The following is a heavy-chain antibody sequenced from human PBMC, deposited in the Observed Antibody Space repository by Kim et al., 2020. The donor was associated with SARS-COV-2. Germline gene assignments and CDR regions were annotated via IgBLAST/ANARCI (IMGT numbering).Heavy chain of an antibody. CDR2: ISSDGSKK. Sequence: GGSLRLSCAASGFTFSYYGMHWVRQAPGKGLEWLAVISSDGSKKFYADSVKGRFTISRESSKYTLYLQMNSLRVEDTAVYYCAREDDTSGYYYRLVFWGQGTPVTVSS. CDR3: AREDDTSGYYYRLVF. D-gene: IGHD3-22*01. CDR1: GFTFSYYG. J-gene: IGHJ4*02. V-gene: IGHV3-33*01.